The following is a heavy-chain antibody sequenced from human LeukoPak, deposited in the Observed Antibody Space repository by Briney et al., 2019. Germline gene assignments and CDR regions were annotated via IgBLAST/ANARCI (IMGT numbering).Heavy chain of an antibody. J-gene: IGHJ6*02. CDR1: GFTFSDYY. V-gene: IGHV3-11*01. Sequence: PGGSLRLSCAASGFTFSDYYMSWIRQAPGKGLEWVSYISSSGSTIYYADSVKGRFTISRDNAKNSLYLQMNSLRAEDTAVYYCARDLGYCSSTSCPKYYYYYYGMDVWGQGTTVTVSS. CDR3: ARDLGYCSSTSCPKYYYYYYGMDV. CDR2: ISSSGSTI. D-gene: IGHD2-2*01.